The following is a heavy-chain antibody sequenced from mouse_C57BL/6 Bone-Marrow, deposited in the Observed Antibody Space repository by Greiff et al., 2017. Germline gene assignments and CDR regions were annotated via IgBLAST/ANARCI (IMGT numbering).Heavy chain of an antibody. Sequence: EVQRVESGGGLVQPGGSLSFSCAASGFTFTDYYMSWVRQPPGKALEWLGFISNKAYGYTSAYSASVKGRFTISRDNYQSILYLQMKAQRAEYSATYYYARDFITTVVDAMDYWGQGTSVTVSS. CDR2: ISNKAYGYTS. CDR1: GFTFTDYY. D-gene: IGHD1-1*01. V-gene: IGHV7-3*01. J-gene: IGHJ4*01. CDR3: ARDFITTVVDAMDY.